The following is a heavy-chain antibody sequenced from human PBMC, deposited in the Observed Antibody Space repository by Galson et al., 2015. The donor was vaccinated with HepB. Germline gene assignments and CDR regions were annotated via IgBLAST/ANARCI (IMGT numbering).Heavy chain of an antibody. CDR1: GGSFSGYY. CDR3: ARGGRHYDFWSGYYPGYYYYGMDV. CDR2: INHSGST. J-gene: IGHJ6*02. D-gene: IGHD3-3*01. V-gene: IGHV4-34*01. Sequence: LTCAVYGGSFSGYYWSWIRQPPGKGLEWIGEINHSGSTNYNPSLKSRVTISVDTSKNQFSLKLSSVTAADTAVYYCARGGRHYDFWSGYYPGYYYYGMDVWGQGTTVTVSS.